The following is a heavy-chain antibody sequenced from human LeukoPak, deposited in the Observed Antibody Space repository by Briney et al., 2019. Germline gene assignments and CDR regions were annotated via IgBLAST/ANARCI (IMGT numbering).Heavy chain of an antibody. Sequence: PSETLSLTCAVYGGSFSGYYWSWIRQPPGKGLEWIGEINHSGSTNYNPSLKSRVTTTVDTSKNQFSLKLSSVTAADTAVYYCARGRPTDYYDSSGYTDYWGQGTLVTVSS. V-gene: IGHV4-34*01. J-gene: IGHJ4*02. CDR3: ARGRPTDYYDSSGYTDY. CDR2: INHSGST. D-gene: IGHD3-22*01. CDR1: GGSFSGYY.